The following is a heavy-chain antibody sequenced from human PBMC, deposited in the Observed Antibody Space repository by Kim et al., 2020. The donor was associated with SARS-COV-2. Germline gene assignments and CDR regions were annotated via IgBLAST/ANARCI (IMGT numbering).Heavy chain of an antibody. CDR3: AREGGAAADKWFDP. J-gene: IGHJ5*02. D-gene: IGHD6-13*01. Sequence: DSVKGRFTNSIDNSKNTLYRQMNSLRAEDTAVYYCAREGGAAADKWFDPWGQGTLVTVSS. V-gene: IGHV3-30*07.